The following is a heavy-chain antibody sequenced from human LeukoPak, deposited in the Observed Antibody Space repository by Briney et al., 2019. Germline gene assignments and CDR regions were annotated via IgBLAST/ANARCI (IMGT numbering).Heavy chain of an antibody. CDR2: IYYSGST. V-gene: IGHV4-30-4*01. CDR1: GGSISSGDYY. D-gene: IGHD2-2*01. CDR3: ARDACSSTSCSRRGYYFDY. Sequence: SQTLSLTCTVSGGSISSGDYYWSWIRQPPGKGLEWIGYIYYSGSTYYNPSLKSRVTISVDTSKNQFSLKLSSVTAADTAVYYCARDACSSTSCSRRGYYFDYWGQGTLVTVSS. J-gene: IGHJ4*02.